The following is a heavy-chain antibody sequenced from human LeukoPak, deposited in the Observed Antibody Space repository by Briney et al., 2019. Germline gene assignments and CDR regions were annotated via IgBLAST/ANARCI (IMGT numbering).Heavy chain of an antibody. D-gene: IGHD3-16*01. CDR3: ARVPLSLTPFNYYYYYMDV. V-gene: IGHV1-18*01. J-gene: IGHJ6*03. CDR2: ISAYNGNT. Sequence: ASVKVSCKASGGTFSSYAISWVRQAPGQGLEWMGWISAYNGNTNYAQKLQGRVTMTTDTSTSTAYMEPRSLRSDDTAVYYCARVPLSLTPFNYYYYYMDVWGKGTTDTVSS. CDR1: GGTFSSYA.